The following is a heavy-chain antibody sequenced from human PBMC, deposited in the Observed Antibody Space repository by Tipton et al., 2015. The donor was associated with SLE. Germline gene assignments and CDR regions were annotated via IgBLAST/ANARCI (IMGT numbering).Heavy chain of an antibody. J-gene: IGHJ3*02. D-gene: IGHD2-21*01. CDR1: GGSISSYY. V-gene: IGHV4-59*08. Sequence: TLSLTCTVSGGSISSYYWSWIRQPPGKGLEWIGYIYYSGSTNYNPSIKSRVTISVDTSKNQFSLKLSSVTAADTAVYYCARRLWAFDIWGQGTMVTVSS. CDR3: ARRLWAFDI. CDR2: IYYSGST.